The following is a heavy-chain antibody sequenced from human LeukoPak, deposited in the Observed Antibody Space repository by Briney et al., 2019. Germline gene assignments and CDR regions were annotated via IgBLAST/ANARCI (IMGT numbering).Heavy chain of an antibody. J-gene: IGHJ1*01. CDR1: GFTFSNYW. Sequence: GGSLRLSCAASGFTFSNYWMHWVRQAPGKGLAGVSRINSDGSNTIYADSVKGRFTISRDNAKNSMYLQMNSLRVEDTAVYYCTSWGDTTAEYFQRWGQGTLVTVSS. CDR3: TSWGDTTAEYFQR. CDR2: INSDGSNT. V-gene: IGHV3-74*01. D-gene: IGHD2-21*02.